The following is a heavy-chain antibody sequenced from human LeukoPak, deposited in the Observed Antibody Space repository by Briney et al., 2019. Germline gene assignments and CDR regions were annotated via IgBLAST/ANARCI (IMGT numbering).Heavy chain of an antibody. CDR3: ARDPYYYSSAYSGYWRGAFDI. Sequence: GGSLRLSCAASGFAVSSNYMSWVRQAPGKGLEWVSVIYSGGSTYYADSVRGRFTISRDNSRNTLYLQLNSLRAEDTAIYYCARDPYYYSSAYSGYWRGAFDIWGQGTVVTVSS. CDR1: GFAVSSNY. D-gene: IGHD3-22*01. V-gene: IGHV3-53*01. CDR2: IYSGGST. J-gene: IGHJ3*02.